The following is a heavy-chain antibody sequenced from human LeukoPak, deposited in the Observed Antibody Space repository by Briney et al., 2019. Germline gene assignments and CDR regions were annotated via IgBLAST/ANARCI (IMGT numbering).Heavy chain of an antibody. J-gene: IGHJ4*02. CDR2: ISGSGGST. Sequence: GGSLRLSCAASGFTFSSYAMSWVRQAPGKGLEWVSAISGSGGSTYYADSVKGRFTISRDNSKNTLYLQMNNLRAEDTAVYYCAKDPVYGSGSYSNVSVDYWGQGTLVTVSS. CDR1: GFTFSSYA. V-gene: IGHV3-23*01. D-gene: IGHD3-10*01. CDR3: AKDPVYGSGSYSNVSVDY.